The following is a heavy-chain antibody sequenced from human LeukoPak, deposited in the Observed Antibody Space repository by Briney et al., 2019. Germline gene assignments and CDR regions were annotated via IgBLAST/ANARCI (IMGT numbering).Heavy chain of an antibody. V-gene: IGHV3-53*01. CDR2: IYSGGNT. CDR1: GFTFSSNS. D-gene: IGHD3-10*02. CDR3: ARRAGECSHPYDY. J-gene: IGHJ4*02. Sequence: GGSLRLSCTGSGFTFSSNSMSWVRQAPGKGLEWVSFIYSGGNTHYSDSVKGRFTISRDNSKNTLYLQMNSLRAEDTAVYYCARRAGECSHPYDYWGQGTLVTVSS.